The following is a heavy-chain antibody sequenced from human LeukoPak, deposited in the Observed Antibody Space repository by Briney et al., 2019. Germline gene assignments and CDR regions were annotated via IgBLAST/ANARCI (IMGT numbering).Heavy chain of an antibody. CDR1: GFTFSGSA. Sequence: GGSLRLSCAASGFTFSGSAMHWVRQASGKGLEWVGRIRSKANSYAIAYAASVKGRFTISGDDSKNTAYLQMNSLKTEDTAVYYCTRLGIAAAGDDYWGQGTLVTVSS. CDR3: TRLGIAAAGDDY. CDR2: IRSKANSYAI. J-gene: IGHJ4*02. V-gene: IGHV3-73*01. D-gene: IGHD6-13*01.